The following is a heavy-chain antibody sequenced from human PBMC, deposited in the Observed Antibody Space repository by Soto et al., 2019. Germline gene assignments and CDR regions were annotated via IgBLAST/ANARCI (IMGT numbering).Heavy chain of an antibody. CDR1: GFTFSDYW. V-gene: IGHV3-7*01. CDR3: ARGLGSSGWYSPRDAFDI. CDR2: IKQDGNEK. Sequence: PGGSLRLSCAVSGFTFSDYWMSWVRQAPGKGLEWVANIKQDGNEKYYVDSVKGRFTISRDNAKNSLYLQMNSLRAEDTAVYYCARGLGSSGWYSPRDAFDIWGQGTMVTVSS. D-gene: IGHD6-19*01. J-gene: IGHJ3*02.